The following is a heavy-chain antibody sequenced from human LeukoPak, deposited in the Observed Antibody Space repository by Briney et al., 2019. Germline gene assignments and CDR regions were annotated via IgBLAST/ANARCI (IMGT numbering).Heavy chain of an antibody. CDR1: GFTFSSYS. D-gene: IGHD6-6*01. J-gene: IGHJ4*02. V-gene: IGHV3-9*03. CDR3: ARSYSSIAARPLDY. Sequence: GGSLRLSCAASGFTFSSYSMNWVRQAPGKGLEWVSGISWNSGSIGYADSVKGRFTISRDNAKNSLYLQMNSLRAEDMALYYCARSYSSIAARPLDYWGQGTLVTVSS. CDR2: ISWNSGSI.